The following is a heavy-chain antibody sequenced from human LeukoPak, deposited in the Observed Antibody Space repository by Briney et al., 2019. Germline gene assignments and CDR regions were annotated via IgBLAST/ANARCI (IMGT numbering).Heavy chain of an antibody. V-gene: IGHV4-61*02. Sequence: SETLSLTCTVSGGSISSGSYDWSWIRQPAGKGLEWIGRIFTSGSTNYNPSLKSRVTISVDTSKNQFSLQLRSVTAADMAVYYCAAERGDSTWYNWLDPWGQGTLVTVSP. CDR3: AAERGDSTWYNWLDP. CDR2: IFTSGST. J-gene: IGHJ5*02. CDR1: GGSISSGSYD. D-gene: IGHD3-10*01.